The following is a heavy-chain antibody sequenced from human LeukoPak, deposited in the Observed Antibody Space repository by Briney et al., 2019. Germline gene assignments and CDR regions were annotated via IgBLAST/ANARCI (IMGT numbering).Heavy chain of an antibody. CDR2: IKSDGSTT. V-gene: IGHV3-74*01. J-gene: IGHJ4*02. Sequence: GGSLRLSCAASGFTFSSYWMHWVRQAPGKGLVWVSCIKSDGSTTTYADSVKGRFTISRDNSKNTVYLQMNSLRAEDTAVYYCAKRSDYGDNWNYFDYWGQGTLVTVSS. D-gene: IGHD4-23*01. CDR1: GFTFSSYW. CDR3: AKRSDYGDNWNYFDY.